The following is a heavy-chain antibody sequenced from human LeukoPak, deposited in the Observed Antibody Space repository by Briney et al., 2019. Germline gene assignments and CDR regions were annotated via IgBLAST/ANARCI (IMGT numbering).Heavy chain of an antibody. CDR2: IYYSGST. CDR3: ARTYSSSWYYFDY. CDR1: GGSISSGGYY. Sequence: PSQTLSLTCTVSGGSISSGGYYWSWIRQHPGKGLEWIGYIYYSGSTYYNPSLKSRVTISVDTSKNQFSLKLSSVTAADTAVYYCARTYSSSWYYFDYWDQGTLVTVSS. J-gene: IGHJ4*02. D-gene: IGHD6-13*01. V-gene: IGHV4-31*03.